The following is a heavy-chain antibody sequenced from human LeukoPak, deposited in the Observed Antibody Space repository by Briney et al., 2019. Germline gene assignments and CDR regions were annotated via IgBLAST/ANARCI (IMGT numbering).Heavy chain of an antibody. J-gene: IGHJ4*02. D-gene: IGHD3-3*01. CDR3: ARVLLGVGPYYFDS. CDR2: ISSDGSTT. CDR1: GFTFSRYE. V-gene: IGHV3-48*03. Sequence: QTGGSLRLSCAASGFTFSRYEMNWVRQAPGKGLEWVSYISSDGSTTYYADSVKGRFTISRDNAKNSLYLQMNSLRAEDTAVYYCARVLLGVGPYYFDSWGRGTLVTVSS.